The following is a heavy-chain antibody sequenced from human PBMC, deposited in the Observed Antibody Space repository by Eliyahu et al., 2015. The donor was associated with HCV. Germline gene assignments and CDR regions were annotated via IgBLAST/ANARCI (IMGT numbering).Heavy chain of an antibody. J-gene: IGHJ4*02. CDR3: ARAPPIVPGIAAAGPVPDY. Sequence: QVQLVQSGAEVKKPGASVKVSCKASGYTFTSYGISWVRQAPGQGLEWMGWISAYNRNTNYAQKLQGRVTMTTDTSTSTAYMELRSLRSDDTAVYYCARAPPIVPGIAAAGPVPDYWGQGTLVTVSS. D-gene: IGHD6-13*01. CDR1: GYTFTSYG. V-gene: IGHV1-18*01. CDR2: ISAYNRNT.